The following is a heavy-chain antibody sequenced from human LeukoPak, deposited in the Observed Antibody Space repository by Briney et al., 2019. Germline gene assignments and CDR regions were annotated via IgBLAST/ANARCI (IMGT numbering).Heavy chain of an antibody. Sequence: PSQTLSLTCTVSGGSISSGDYYWGWIRQPPGKGLEWIGSIYHSGTTYYHPSLESRVTISIDTSKNQFSLNLNSVTAADTAVYYCARQGYSYGYVVNYWGQGTLVTVSS. CDR1: GGSISSGDYY. D-gene: IGHD5-18*01. J-gene: IGHJ4*02. CDR3: ARQGYSYGYVVNY. CDR2: IYHSGTT. V-gene: IGHV4-39*01.